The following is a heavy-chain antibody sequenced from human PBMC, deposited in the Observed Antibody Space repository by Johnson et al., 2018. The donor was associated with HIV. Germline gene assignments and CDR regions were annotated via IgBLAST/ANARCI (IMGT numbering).Heavy chain of an antibody. Sequence: QVQLVESGGGVVQPGRSLRLSCAASGFTFSSYAMHWVRQAPGKGLEWVAVISYDGSNKYYADSVKGRFTISRDNSKNTLYMQMNSLRAEDTAVYYCAKDCEWFGEFVDGFDIWCQGTMVTVSS. CDR3: AKDCEWFGEFVDGFDI. D-gene: IGHD3-10*01. CDR1: GFTFSSYA. CDR2: ISYDGSNK. J-gene: IGHJ3*02. V-gene: IGHV3-30*04.